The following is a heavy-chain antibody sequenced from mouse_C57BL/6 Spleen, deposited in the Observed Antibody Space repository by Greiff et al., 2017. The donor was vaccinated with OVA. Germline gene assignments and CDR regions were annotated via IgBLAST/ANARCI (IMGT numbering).Heavy chain of an antibody. CDR3: AREGGTVVATPLDY. CDR1: GFTFSSYA. CDR2: ISDGGSYT. J-gene: IGHJ2*01. V-gene: IGHV5-4*01. D-gene: IGHD1-1*01. Sequence: EVQGVESGGGLVKPGGSLKLSCAASGFTFSSYAMSWVRQTPEKRLEWVATISDGGSYTYYPDNVKGRFTISRDNAKNNLYLQMSHLKSEDTAMYYCAREGGTVVATPLDYWGQGTTLTVSS.